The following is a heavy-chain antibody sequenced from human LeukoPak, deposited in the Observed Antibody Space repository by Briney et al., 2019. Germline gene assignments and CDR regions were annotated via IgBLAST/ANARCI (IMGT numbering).Heavy chain of an antibody. J-gene: IGHJ5*02. D-gene: IGHD1-26*01. CDR2: IYTTGST. CDR3: ARGGLPRENWFDP. Sequence: SETLSLTCTVSDGSISTYYWSWIRQPAGKGLEWIGRIYTTGSTNYNPSLKSRVTMSVDTSKNQFSLKLSSVTAADTAVYYCARGGLPRENWFDPWGQGILVTVSS. CDR1: DGSISTYY. V-gene: IGHV4-4*07.